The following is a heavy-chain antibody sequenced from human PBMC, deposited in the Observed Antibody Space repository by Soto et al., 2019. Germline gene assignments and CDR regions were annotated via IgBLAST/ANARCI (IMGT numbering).Heavy chain of an antibody. CDR1: GGSISSYY. Sequence: PSETLSLTCTVSGGSISSYYWSWIRQPPGKGLEWIGYIYYSGSTNYNPSLKSRVTISVDTSKNQFSLKLSSVTAADTAVYYCARGKGYYDSSGYYFAYWGQGTLVTVSS. CDR3: ARGKGYYDSSGYYFAY. V-gene: IGHV4-59*01. CDR2: IYYSGST. J-gene: IGHJ4*02. D-gene: IGHD3-22*01.